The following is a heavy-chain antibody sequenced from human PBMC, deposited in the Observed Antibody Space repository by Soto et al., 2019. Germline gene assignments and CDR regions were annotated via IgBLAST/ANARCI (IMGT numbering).Heavy chain of an antibody. V-gene: IGHV3-74*01. J-gene: IGHJ4*02. Sequence: GGSLRLSCAASGFTFSSYWMHWVRQAPGKGLVWVSRINSDGSSTSYADSVKGRFTISRDNAKNTLYLQMNSLRAEDTAVYYCARERPSIAAAGCFDYWGQGTLVTVSS. CDR3: ARERPSIAAAGCFDY. CDR2: INSDGSST. CDR1: GFTFSSYW. D-gene: IGHD6-13*01.